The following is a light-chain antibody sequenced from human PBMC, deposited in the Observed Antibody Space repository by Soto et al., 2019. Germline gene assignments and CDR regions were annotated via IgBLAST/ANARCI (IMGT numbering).Light chain of an antibody. Sequence: EIVMTQSPATLSLSPGERATLSCRASQSVSSYLAWYQQKPGQAPRLLIYDASTRATGIPARFSGSGSGTDFTLTITSLEPGDFAVYYCQQRSNWPPTFGQGTKVDI. CDR2: DAS. J-gene: IGKJ1*01. CDR3: QQRSNWPPT. V-gene: IGKV3-11*01. CDR1: QSVSSY.